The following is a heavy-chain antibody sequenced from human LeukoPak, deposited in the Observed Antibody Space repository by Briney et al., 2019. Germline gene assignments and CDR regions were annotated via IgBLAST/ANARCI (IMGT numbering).Heavy chain of an antibody. V-gene: IGHV4-61*02. D-gene: IGHD3-10*01. CDR1: GGSISSGSYY. J-gene: IGHJ4*02. Sequence: KPSQTLSLTCTVSGGSISSGSYYWSWIRQPARKGLEWIGRIYTSGSTNYNPSLKSRVTISVDTSKNQFPLKLSSVTAADTAVYYCAREVGMVRGVIINDNFDYWGQGTLVTVSS. CDR2: IYTSGST. CDR3: AREVGMVRGVIINDNFDY.